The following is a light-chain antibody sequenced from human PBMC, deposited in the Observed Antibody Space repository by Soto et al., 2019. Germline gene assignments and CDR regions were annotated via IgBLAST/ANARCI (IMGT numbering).Light chain of an antibody. CDR3: QQRHRWPIT. Sequence: VSTHSPFTLSLSPGERATLSCRASQSFRGLLAWYQQKPGQAPGLLIYDAYNRATGIPPRFSGSGSGTDFTLTISSLEPEDSAVYYCQQRHRWPITFGQGTRLEIK. V-gene: IGKV3-11*01. J-gene: IGKJ5*01. CDR1: QSFRGL. CDR2: DAY.